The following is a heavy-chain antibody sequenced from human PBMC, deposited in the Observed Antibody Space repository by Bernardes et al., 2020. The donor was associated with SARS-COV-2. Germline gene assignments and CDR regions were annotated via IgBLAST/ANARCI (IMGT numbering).Heavy chain of an antibody. CDR2: IYTSGST. D-gene: IGHD2-2*01. V-gene: IGHV4-4*07. CDR1: GGSISSYY. Sequence: SEPLSLTCTVSGGSISSYYWSWIRQPAGKGLEWIGRIYTSGSTNYNPSLKSRVTMSVDTSKNQFSLKLSSVTAADTAVYYCARDSLGYCSSTSCYLGFDPWGQGSLVTVSS. J-gene: IGHJ5*02. CDR3: ARDSLGYCSSTSCYLGFDP.